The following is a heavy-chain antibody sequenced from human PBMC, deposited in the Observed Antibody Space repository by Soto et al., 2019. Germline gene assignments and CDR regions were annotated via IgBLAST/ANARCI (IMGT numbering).Heavy chain of an antibody. J-gene: IGHJ4*01. D-gene: IGHD5-12*01. V-gene: IGHV1-69*01. CDR3: ASSGYGLYWTY. Sequence: HVQLVQSGAEVKKPGSSVKGSCKASGGTFSSSAISWVRQAPGQGLEWMGGISPIFGTANYAQKFLGRVTIPADESTSTAYRELCSLSSEDTAVYYYASSGYGLYWTYWGHGTLVNFSS. CDR1: GGTFSSSA. CDR2: ISPIFGTA.